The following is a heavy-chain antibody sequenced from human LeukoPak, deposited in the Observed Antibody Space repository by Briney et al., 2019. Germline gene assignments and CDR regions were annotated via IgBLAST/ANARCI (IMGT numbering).Heavy chain of an antibody. Sequence: ASVKVSCKAAGYTFTSYAMNWVRQAPGQGLEWMGWINTNTGNPTYAQGFTGRFVFSLDTSVSTAYLQISSLKAEDTAVYYCAREDHAGYYSGMDVWGQGTTVTVSS. CDR3: AREDHAGYYSGMDV. V-gene: IGHV7-4-1*02. CDR1: GYTFTSYA. CDR2: INTNTGNP. J-gene: IGHJ6*02.